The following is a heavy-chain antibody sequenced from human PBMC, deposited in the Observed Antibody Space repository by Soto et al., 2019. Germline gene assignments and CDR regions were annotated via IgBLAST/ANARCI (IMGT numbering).Heavy chain of an antibody. CDR3: ARGLLVCAVAGTEYYYYGMDV. CDR1: GGSISSSNW. CDR2: IYHSGST. J-gene: IGHJ6*02. V-gene: IGHV4-4*02. D-gene: IGHD6-19*01. Sequence: SETLSLTCAVSGGSISSSNWWSWVRQPPGKGLEWIGEIYHSGSTNYNPSLKSRVTISVDKSKNLFSLMLSSVTAAYTAVYYCARGLLVCAVAGTEYYYYGMDVWGQGTTVTVSS.